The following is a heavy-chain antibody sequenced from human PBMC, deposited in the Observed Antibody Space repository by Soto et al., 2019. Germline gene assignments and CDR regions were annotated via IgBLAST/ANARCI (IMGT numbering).Heavy chain of an antibody. CDR2: ISGYDGRT. J-gene: IGHJ6*02. CDR1: GYTFTSYG. V-gene: IGHV1-18*01. CDR3: AGEGDVPYYYYGMDV. Sequence: QVHLVQSGAEVKKPGASVKVSCKTSGYTFTSYGISWVRQAPGQGLEWMGWISGYDGRTNFAHKVQDRVTMTTDTSKSTVDMELRSLRSDDTAVYYCAGEGDVPYYYYGMDVWGQGTTVTVSS. D-gene: IGHD2-21*02.